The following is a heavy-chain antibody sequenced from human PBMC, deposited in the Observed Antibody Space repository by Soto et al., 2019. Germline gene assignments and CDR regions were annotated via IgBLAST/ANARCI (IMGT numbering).Heavy chain of an antibody. Sequence: GRSLRLSCAASGFTFSSYGMHWVRQAPGKGLEWVAVISYDGSNKYYADSVKGRFTISRDNSKNTLYLQMNSLRAEDTAVYYCAKDSYWRRHAFDILGQGTMVTGSS. CDR2: ISYDGSNK. D-gene: IGHD2-21*01. V-gene: IGHV3-30*18. CDR3: AKDSYWRRHAFDI. J-gene: IGHJ3*02. CDR1: GFTFSSYG.